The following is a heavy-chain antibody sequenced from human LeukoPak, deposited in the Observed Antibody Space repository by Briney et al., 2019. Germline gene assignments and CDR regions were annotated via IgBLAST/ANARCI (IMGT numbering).Heavy chain of an antibody. D-gene: IGHD3-3*01. Sequence: GGSLRLSCAASGFTFSSYSMNWVRQAPGKGLEWVSYISSSSSTIYYADSVKGRFTISRDNAKNSLYLQMNSLRAEDTAVYYCARLPPYYDFWSGYPYYYYYMDVWGKGTTVTVPS. V-gene: IGHV3-48*01. CDR2: ISSSSSTI. J-gene: IGHJ6*03. CDR3: ARLPPYYDFWSGYPYYYYYMDV. CDR1: GFTFSSYS.